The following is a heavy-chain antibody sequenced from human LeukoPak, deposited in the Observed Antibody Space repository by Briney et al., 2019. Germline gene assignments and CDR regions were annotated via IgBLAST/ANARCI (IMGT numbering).Heavy chain of an antibody. V-gene: IGHV1-18*01. CDR2: MNPNNGNT. CDR3: ARDGGFGELLGDY. D-gene: IGHD3-10*01. J-gene: IGHJ4*02. Sequence: ASVKVSCKASGYTFTSYDINWVRQATGQGLEWMGWMNPNNGNTNYAQKLQGRVTMTTDTSTSTAYMELRSLRSDDTAVYYCARDGGFGELLGDYWGQGTLVTVSS. CDR1: GYTFTSYD.